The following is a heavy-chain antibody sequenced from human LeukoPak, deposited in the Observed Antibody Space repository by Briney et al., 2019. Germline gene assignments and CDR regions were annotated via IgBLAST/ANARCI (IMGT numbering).Heavy chain of an antibody. CDR1: GFTFSSYA. CDR2: ISGGGGST. Sequence: PGGSLRLSCAASGFTFSSYAMSWVRQAPGKGLEWVSAISGGGGSTYYADSVKGRFTISRDNSKNTLYLQMNSLRAEDTAVYYCAKDNWNYVTSDFDYWGQGTLVTVSS. J-gene: IGHJ4*02. D-gene: IGHD1-7*01. V-gene: IGHV3-23*01. CDR3: AKDNWNYVTSDFDY.